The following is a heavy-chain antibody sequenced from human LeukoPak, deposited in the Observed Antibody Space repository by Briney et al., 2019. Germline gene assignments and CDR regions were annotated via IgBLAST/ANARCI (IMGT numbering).Heavy chain of an antibody. V-gene: IGHV3-30-3*01. Sequence: PGGSLRLSCAASGFTFSSYAMHWVRQAPGKGLEWVAVMSYDGSNKYYADSVKGRFTISRDNSKNTLYLQMNSLRAEDTAVYYCARDMSYSSSWTNPEVYIYWGQGTLVTVSS. CDR3: ARDMSYSSSWTNPEVYIY. CDR1: GFTFSSYA. J-gene: IGHJ4*02. CDR2: MSYDGSNK. D-gene: IGHD6-13*01.